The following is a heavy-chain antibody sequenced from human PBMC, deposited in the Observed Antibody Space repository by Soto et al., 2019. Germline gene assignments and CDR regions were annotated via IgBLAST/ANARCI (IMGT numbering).Heavy chain of an antibody. CDR1: GASISSGGYY. J-gene: IGHJ5*02. V-gene: IGHV4-31*03. Sequence: TMSLTCTVSGASISSGGYYWTWIRQSPGKGLEWIGYIYYSGSTYYNPSLESRVAISLDTSRSQFSLTLHSVTAADTAIYYCARDRHNNFFDPWGQGTLVTVSS. D-gene: IGHD6-6*01. CDR2: IYYSGST. CDR3: ARDRHNNFFDP.